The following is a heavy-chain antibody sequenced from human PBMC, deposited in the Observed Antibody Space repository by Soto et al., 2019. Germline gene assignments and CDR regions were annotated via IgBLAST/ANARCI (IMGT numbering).Heavy chain of an antibody. CDR1: PRSISTYY. J-gene: IGHJ3*01. V-gene: IGHV4-59*01. CDR2: IYYSGST. Sequence: PSHTLSLTCTLSPRSISTYYWSCILQPPGKALEWIGNIYYSGSTKYNPSLKSRVTISVDTSKNRFSLRLSSVTAADTAVYYCARVWGGAFDFWGEGTMVTVSS. D-gene: IGHD3-10*01. CDR3: ARVWGGAFDF.